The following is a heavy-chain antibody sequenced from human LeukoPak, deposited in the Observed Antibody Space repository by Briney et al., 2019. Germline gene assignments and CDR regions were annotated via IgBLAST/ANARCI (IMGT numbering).Heavy chain of an antibody. J-gene: IGHJ4*02. CDR1: GITVSSSF. D-gene: IGHD3-10*01. CDR2: IYAAGAT. CDR3: ARVGIYRPGSSYFDH. V-gene: IGHV3-66*01. Sequence: GGSLRLSCAASGITVSSSFMSWVRQVPGKGLEWVSIIYAAGATYTADSVTGRFTISRDTSKNMLNLEMNSLRPEDTAVYFCARVGIYRPGSSYFDHWGQGTPVAVSS.